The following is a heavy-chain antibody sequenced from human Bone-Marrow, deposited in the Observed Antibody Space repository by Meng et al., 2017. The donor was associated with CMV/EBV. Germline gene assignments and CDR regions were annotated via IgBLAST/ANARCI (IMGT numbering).Heavy chain of an antibody. V-gene: IGHV4-39*01. CDR1: GGSISSSSYY. D-gene: IGHD2-2*01. CDR2: IYYSGST. J-gene: IGHJ5*02. Sequence: ESLKISCTVSGGSISSSSYYWGWIRQPPGKGLEWIGSIYYSGSTYYNPSLKSRVTISVDTSKNQFSLKLSSVTAADTAVYYCARHVISDCSSTSCYPGWFDPWGQGTLVTVSS. CDR3: ARHVISDCSSTSCYPGWFDP.